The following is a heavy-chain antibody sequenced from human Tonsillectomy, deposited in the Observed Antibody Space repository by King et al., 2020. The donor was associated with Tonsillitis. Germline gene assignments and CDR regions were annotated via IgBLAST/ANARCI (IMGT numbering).Heavy chain of an antibody. V-gene: IGHV4-39*01. CDR2: IYYSGST. CDR1: GGSISSSSYY. D-gene: IGHD5-12*01. CDR3: ATRPLRPWSSGYDYGLDY. Sequence: QLQESGPGLVKPSETLSLTCTVSGGSISSSSYYWGWIRQPPGKVLEWIGSIYYSGSTYYNPSLKSRVTISVDTSKNQFSLKLSSVTAADTAVYFCATRPLRPWSSGYDYGLDYCGQGTLGTVSS. J-gene: IGHJ4*02.